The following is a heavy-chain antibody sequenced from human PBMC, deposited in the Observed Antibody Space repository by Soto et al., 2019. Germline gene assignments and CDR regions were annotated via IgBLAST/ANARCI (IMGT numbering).Heavy chain of an antibody. D-gene: IGHD3-9*01. CDR2: IYSEGTP. CDR1: GFTVGSNY. CDR3: ARSTYYDILTGSYYYYAMDV. V-gene: IGHV3-53*01. J-gene: IGHJ6*02. Sequence: GGSLRLSCAASGFTVGSNYMSWVRQAPGKGLEWVSVIYSEGTPYYADSVKGRFTISREDSNNTLYLHMNNLRAEDTAVYYCARSTYYDILTGSYYYYAMDVWGQGTTVTVSS.